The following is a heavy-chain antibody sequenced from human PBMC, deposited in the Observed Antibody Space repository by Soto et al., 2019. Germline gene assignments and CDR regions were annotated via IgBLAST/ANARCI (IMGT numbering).Heavy chain of an antibody. CDR2: INYSGST. CDR1: DGSISSRSSY. D-gene: IGHD4-17*01. CDR3: TRHEYGRGSDN. J-gene: IGHJ4*02. V-gene: IGHV4-39*01. Sequence: PSETLSLTCTVSDGSISSRSSYWGRTRQPPGKGVEWIGSINYSGSTYYNPSLKSRITISVDTSKNQFSLKLSSVTAADTAVYYCTRHEYGRGSDNWGRGILVTVSS.